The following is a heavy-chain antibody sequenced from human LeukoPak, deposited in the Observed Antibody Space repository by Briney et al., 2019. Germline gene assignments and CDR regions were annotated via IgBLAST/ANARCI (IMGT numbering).Heavy chain of an antibody. CDR1: GYTFTSYY. D-gene: IGHD6-19*01. CDR2: INAGNGNT. J-gene: IGHJ6*03. CDR3: ARGSIAVAGGGYYYYYYYMDV. V-gene: IGHV1-3*03. Sequence: ASVKVSCKASGYTFTSYYMHWVHQAPGQRLEWMGWINAGNGNTKYSQEFQGRVTITRDTSASTAYMELSSLRSEDMAVYYCARGSIAVAGGGYYYYYYYMDVWGKGTTVTVSS.